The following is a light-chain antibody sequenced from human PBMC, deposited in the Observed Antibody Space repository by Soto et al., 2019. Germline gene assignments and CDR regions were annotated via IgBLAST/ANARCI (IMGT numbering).Light chain of an antibody. J-gene: IGKJ3*01. CDR1: QDISNY. CDR2: DAS. V-gene: IGKV1-33*01. Sequence: DIQMTQSPSSLSASVGDRVTITCQASQDISNYLNWYQQKPGKAPKLLIYDASNLETGVPSRFSGSGSATDLTLTISSLQPEDIATHYCQQYANLPLFTFGPGTKVDIK. CDR3: QQYANLPLFT.